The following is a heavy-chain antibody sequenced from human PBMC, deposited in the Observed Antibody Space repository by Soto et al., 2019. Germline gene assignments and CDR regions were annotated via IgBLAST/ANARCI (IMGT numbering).Heavy chain of an antibody. Sequence: SETLSLTCTVSGGSISSYYWSWIRQPPGKGLEWIGYIYYSGSTNYNPSLKSRVTISVDTSKNQFSLKLSSVTAADTAVYYCARHGNLMEWLLYNYYYMDVWGKGTTVTVSS. D-gene: IGHD3-3*01. J-gene: IGHJ6*03. CDR1: GGSISSYY. CDR2: IYYSGST. V-gene: IGHV4-59*08. CDR3: ARHGNLMEWLLYNYYYMDV.